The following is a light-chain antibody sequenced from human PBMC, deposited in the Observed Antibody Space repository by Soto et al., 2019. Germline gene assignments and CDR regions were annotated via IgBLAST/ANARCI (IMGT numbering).Light chain of an antibody. V-gene: IGKV1-5*01. CDR2: DAS. Sequence: DIQVTQSPSTLSASVGDRVTITCRASQSISSWLAWYQQKPGKAPKLLIYDASSLESGVPSRFSGSGSGTEFTLTISSLQPDDFATHYCQQYNTYWTFGQGTKVDIK. J-gene: IGKJ1*01. CDR3: QQYNTYWT. CDR1: QSISSW.